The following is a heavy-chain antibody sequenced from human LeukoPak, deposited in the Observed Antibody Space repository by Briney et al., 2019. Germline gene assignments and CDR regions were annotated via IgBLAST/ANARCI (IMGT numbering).Heavy chain of an antibody. CDR2: ISSSSSYV. Sequence: GGSLRLSCAASGFTFSSYSMNWVRQAPGKGLEWVSSISSSSSYVYYADSVKGRFTISRDNAKNSLYLQMNSLRAGDTAVYYCARDTRLMYYFDFWGQGALVTVSS. V-gene: IGHV3-21*04. D-gene: IGHD2-2*01. J-gene: IGHJ4*02. CDR1: GFTFSSYS. CDR3: ARDTRLMYYFDF.